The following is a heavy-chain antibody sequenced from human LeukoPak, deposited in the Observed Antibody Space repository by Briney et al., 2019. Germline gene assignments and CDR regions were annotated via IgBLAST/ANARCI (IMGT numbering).Heavy chain of an antibody. J-gene: IGHJ5*02. CDR3: ARDSRRITIFGVVIGNWFDP. Sequence: EASETLSLTCAVYGGSFSGYYWSWIRQPPGKGLEWIGEINHSGSTNYNPSLKGRVTISVDTSKNQFSLKLSSVTAADTAVYYCARDSRRITIFGVVIGNWFDPWGQGTLVTVSS. CDR1: GGSFSGYY. V-gene: IGHV4-34*01. D-gene: IGHD3-3*01. CDR2: INHSGST.